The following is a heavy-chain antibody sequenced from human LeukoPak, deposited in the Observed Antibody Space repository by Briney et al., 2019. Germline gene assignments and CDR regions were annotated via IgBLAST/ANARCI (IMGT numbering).Heavy chain of an antibody. CDR2: ISSSSSYI. Sequence: PGGSLRLSCAASGFTFSSYSMNWVRQAPGKGLDWVSSISSSSSYIYYADSVKGRFTISRDNAKNSLYLQMSSLRAEDTAVYYCARDRVGAISYGAEYFQHWGQGTLVTVSS. D-gene: IGHD1-26*01. J-gene: IGHJ1*01. V-gene: IGHV3-21*04. CDR3: ARDRVGAISYGAEYFQH. CDR1: GFTFSSYS.